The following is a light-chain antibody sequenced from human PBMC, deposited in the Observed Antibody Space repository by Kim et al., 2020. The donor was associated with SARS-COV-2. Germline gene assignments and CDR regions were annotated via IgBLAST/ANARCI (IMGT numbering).Light chain of an antibody. J-gene: IGKJ1*01. CDR3: QQSGKSPQT. V-gene: IGKV3-20*01. Sequence: SPGARATLSCRASQTVNSNYLNWYQQKPGQAPRLLIFGTSRRATDIPDRFNGSGSGTDFTLTINRLEPDDFAVYHCQQSGKSPQTFGQGTKVDIK. CDR1: QTVNSNY. CDR2: GTS.